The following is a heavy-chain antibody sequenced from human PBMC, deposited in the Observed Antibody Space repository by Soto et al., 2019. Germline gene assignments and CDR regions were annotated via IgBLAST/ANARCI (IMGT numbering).Heavy chain of an antibody. D-gene: IGHD3-16*01. CDR1: GFIFSDFW. J-gene: IGHJ6*02. CDR3: ARDEDPTYYHYGMDV. V-gene: IGHV3-74*01. Sequence: EVQLVRSGGVVVQTGGSLRLSCAASGFIFSDFWMHWVRQVPGEGLVWVSRINHEGSNTNYADFVRGRFTISRDNSKNMLYLQMNSLRAEDAAVYYRARDEDPTYYHYGMDVWGQGTTVTVSS. CDR2: INHEGSNT.